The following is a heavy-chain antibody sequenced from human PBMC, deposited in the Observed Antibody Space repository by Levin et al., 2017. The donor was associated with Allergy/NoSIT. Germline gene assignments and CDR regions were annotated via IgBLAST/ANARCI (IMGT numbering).Heavy chain of an antibody. V-gene: IGHV1-2*02. CDR2: INPNSGVT. CDR3: ARPGTTHFNWFDP. D-gene: IGHD1-7*01. CDR1: GYTFTDYY. J-gene: IGHJ5*02. Sequence: GESLKISCQASGYTFTDYYIHWVRQAPGQGLEWMGWINPNSGVTNYAQKFQGRVTMTRDTSISTAYMDLSRLRSDDTAVYYCARPGTTHFNWFDPWGQGTLVTVSS.